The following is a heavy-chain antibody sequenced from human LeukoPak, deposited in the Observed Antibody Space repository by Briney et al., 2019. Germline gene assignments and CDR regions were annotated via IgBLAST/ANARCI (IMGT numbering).Heavy chain of an antibody. CDR3: ASSAGNSLGY. CDR2: IYHSGSS. Sequence: KPSETLSLTCTVSGGSISSYYWSWIRQPPGKGLEWIGYIYHSGSSYYNPSLKSRVTISVDRSKNQFSLKLSSVTAADTAVYYCASSAGNSLGYWGQGTLVTVSS. V-gene: IGHV4-59*12. CDR1: GGSISSYY. D-gene: IGHD4-23*01. J-gene: IGHJ4*02.